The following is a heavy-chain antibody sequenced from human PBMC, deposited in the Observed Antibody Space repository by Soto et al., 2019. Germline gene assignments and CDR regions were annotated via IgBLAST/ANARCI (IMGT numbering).Heavy chain of an antibody. CDR2: ISWNSGSI. V-gene: IGHV3-9*01. D-gene: IGHD7-27*01. CDR3: AKDGGRWGWCMDV. CDR1: GFTFDDYA. Sequence: EVQLVESGGGLVQPGRSLRLSCAASGFTFDDYAMHWVRQAPGKGLEWVSGISWNSGSIGYADSVKGRFTISRDNAKNSLYLQMNSLRAEDTALYYCAKDGGRWGWCMDVWGQGTTVTVSS. J-gene: IGHJ6*02.